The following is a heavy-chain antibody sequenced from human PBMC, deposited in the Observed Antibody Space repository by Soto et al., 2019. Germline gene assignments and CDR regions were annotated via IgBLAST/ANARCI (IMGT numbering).Heavy chain of an antibody. J-gene: IGHJ6*02. CDR1: GFTFSSYW. V-gene: IGHV3-7*05. CDR3: ARRDITMVRGVYYYYGMDV. D-gene: IGHD3-10*01. Sequence: EVQLVESGGGLVQPGGSLRLSCAASGFTFSSYWMSWVRQAPGKGLEWVANIKQDGSEKYYVDSVKGRFTISRDNAKNSLYLQMNSLTAEDTAVYYCARRDITMVRGVYYYYGMDVWGQGTTVTVSS. CDR2: IKQDGSEK.